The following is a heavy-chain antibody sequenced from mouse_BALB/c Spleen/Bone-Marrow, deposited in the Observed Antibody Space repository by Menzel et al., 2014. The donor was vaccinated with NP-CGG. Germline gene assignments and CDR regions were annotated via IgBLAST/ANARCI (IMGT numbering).Heavy chain of an antibody. D-gene: IGHD2-14*01. Sequence: EVQLVESGGGLVQPGGSLRLSCATSGFTYTDYYMSWVRQPPGKALEWLGFIRNKANGYTTEYSASVKGRFTISRDNSQSILYLQMNTLRAEDSATYYCAREREYDDYAMGYWGQGTSVTVSS. J-gene: IGHJ4*01. CDR1: GFTYTDYY. CDR2: IRNKANGYTT. V-gene: IGHV7-3*02. CDR3: AREREYDDYAMGY.